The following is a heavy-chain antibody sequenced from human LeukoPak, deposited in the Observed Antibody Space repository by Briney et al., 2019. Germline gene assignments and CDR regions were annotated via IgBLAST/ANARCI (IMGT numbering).Heavy chain of an antibody. Sequence: SETLSLTCAVYGGSFSGYYWSWIRQPPGKGLEWIGEINHSGSTNYNPSLKSRVTISVDTSKNQFSLKLSSVTAADTAVYYCARGRGSSSLWGQGTLVTVSS. CDR3: ARGRGSSSL. V-gene: IGHV4-34*01. CDR2: INHSGST. D-gene: IGHD6-13*01. J-gene: IGHJ4*02. CDR1: GGSFSGYY.